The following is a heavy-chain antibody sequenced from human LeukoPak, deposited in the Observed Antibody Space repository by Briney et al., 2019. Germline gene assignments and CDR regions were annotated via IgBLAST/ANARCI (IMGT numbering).Heavy chain of an antibody. Sequence: PSETLSLTCNVSGSSISNYYRSWIRQTPGKGLEWIGYIYYSGSTDYNPSLKSRITMSVDTSKNQFSLKLSSVTAADTAIYYCARHYFRDYTFDYWGQGSLVTVSS. J-gene: IGHJ4*02. D-gene: IGHD3-16*01. CDR1: GSSISNYY. CDR2: IYYSGST. CDR3: ARHYFRDYTFDY. V-gene: IGHV4-59*08.